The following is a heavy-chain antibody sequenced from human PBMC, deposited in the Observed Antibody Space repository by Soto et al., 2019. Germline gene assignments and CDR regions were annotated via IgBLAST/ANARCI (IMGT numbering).Heavy chain of an antibody. CDR2: ISGSGGST. V-gene: IGHV3-23*01. J-gene: IGHJ4*02. Sequence: GGSLRLSCAASGFTFSSYAMSWVRQAPGKGLEWVSAISGSGGSTYYADSVKGWFTISRDNSKNTLYLQMNSLRAEDTAVYYCAKDSESVVVPAAIFDYWGQGTLVTVSS. D-gene: IGHD2-2*02. CDR1: GFTFSSYA. CDR3: AKDSESVVVPAAIFDY.